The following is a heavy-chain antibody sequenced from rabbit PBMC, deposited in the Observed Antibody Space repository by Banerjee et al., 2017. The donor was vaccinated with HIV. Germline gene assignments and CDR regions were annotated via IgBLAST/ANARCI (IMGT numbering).Heavy chain of an antibody. Sequence: QSLEESGGDLVKPGASLTLTCTASGFSFSSNYWISWVRQAPGKGLEWIARIYAASGGSTDYANWAKGRFTISKTSPTTVTLQMTSLTAADTATYFCARGAGSSSYWIYLYYFNLWGPGTLVTVS. D-gene: IGHD8-1*01. J-gene: IGHJ4*01. CDR1: GFSFSSNYW. V-gene: IGHV1S40*01. CDR2: IYAASGGST. CDR3: ARGAGSSSYWIYLYYFNL.